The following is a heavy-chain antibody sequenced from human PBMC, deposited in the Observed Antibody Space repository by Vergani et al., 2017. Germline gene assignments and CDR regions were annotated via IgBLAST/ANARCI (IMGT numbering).Heavy chain of an antibody. J-gene: IGHJ6*03. CDR2: IRSSGSTI. CDR1: GFTFTSYE. Sequence: EVQLLESGGGLVQPGGSLRLSCAASGFTFTSYEMNWVRQAPGKGLEWVAYIRSSGSTIYYADAVKGRFTISRDNAKNSTYLQMNSLRAEDTAVYYCAGDPRYSSARFCMDVWGKGTTVTVSS. CDR3: AGDPRYSSARFCMDV. V-gene: IGHV3-48*03. D-gene: IGHD6-25*01.